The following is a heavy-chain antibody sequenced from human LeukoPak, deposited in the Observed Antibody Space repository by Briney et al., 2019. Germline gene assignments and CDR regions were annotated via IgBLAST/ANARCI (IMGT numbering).Heavy chain of an antibody. CDR2: IYYSGST. D-gene: IGHD3-10*01. V-gene: IGHV4-38-2*02. CDR1: GYSISSGYY. Sequence: SETLSLTCTVSGYSISSGYYWGWIRRSPGKGLEWIGSIYYSGSTYYNPSLKSRVTISVDTSKNQFSLKLSSVTAADTAMYYCARNRYYYGSGNYGVPNWFDPWGQGTLVTVSS. J-gene: IGHJ5*02. CDR3: ARNRYYYGSGNYGVPNWFDP.